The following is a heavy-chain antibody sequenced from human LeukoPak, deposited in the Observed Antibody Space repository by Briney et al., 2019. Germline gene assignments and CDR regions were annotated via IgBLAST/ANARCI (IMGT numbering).Heavy chain of an antibody. CDR1: GFTFSNFE. D-gene: IGHD6-13*01. CDR2: ISSPGTHI. J-gene: IGHJ6*03. CDR3: VLRSSWNYYMDV. Sequence: PGGSLRLSCVASGFTFSNFEMNWVRQAPGKGLEWVSYISSPGTHIYYADSVGGRFTISRDNGKNSLYLQMNSLRAEDTAVYYCVLRSSWNYYMDVWGKGTTVAVSS. V-gene: IGHV3-48*03.